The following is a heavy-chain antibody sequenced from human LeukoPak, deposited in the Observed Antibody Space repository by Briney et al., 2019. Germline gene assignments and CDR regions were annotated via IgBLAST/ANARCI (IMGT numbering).Heavy chain of an antibody. CDR3: ARGLLAAAGRVFDY. CDR1: GGSISSYY. J-gene: IGHJ4*02. Sequence: SETLSLTCTVSGGSISSYYWSWIRQPPGKRLEWIGYIYYSGSTNYNPSLKSRVTISVDTSKNQFSLKLSSVTAADTAVYYCARGLLAAAGRVFDYWGQGTLVTVSS. D-gene: IGHD6-13*01. CDR2: IYYSGST. V-gene: IGHV4-59*12.